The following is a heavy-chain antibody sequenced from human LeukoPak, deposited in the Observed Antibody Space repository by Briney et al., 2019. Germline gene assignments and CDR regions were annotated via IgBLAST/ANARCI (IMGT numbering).Heavy chain of an antibody. CDR3: ARQLVLGVKTFDS. CDR1: GYSINSGYY. Sequence: SETLSLTCAVSGYSINSGYYWGWIRQSPGKGLEWIGSIFNSGSTYFNPSLNSRVTISLDTSKNHFSLELKSVTAADTALYFCARQLVLGVKTFDSWGQGTLVAVSS. V-gene: IGHV4-38-2*01. D-gene: IGHD3-3*01. CDR2: IFNSGST. J-gene: IGHJ4*02.